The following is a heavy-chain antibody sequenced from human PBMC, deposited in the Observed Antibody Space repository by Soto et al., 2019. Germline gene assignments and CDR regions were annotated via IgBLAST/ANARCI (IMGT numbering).Heavy chain of an antibody. D-gene: IGHD2-15*01. V-gene: IGHV4-39*01. Sequence: PAETLSLTCTVSGGSVTNRSYYWGWIRQSPGKALEWIGSDYYRGRSYFQSSVKSRVTLSVDTSKNRFSLSLNFVTASDTAVYFCVSQRTPVASLAYFAYWGRGALVTVS. CDR2: DYYRGRS. CDR3: VSQRTPVASLAYFAY. CDR1: GGSVTNRSYY. J-gene: IGHJ4*02.